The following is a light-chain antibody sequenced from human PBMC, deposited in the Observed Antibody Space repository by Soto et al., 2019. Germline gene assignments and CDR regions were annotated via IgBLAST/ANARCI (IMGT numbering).Light chain of an antibody. Sequence: QSALTQPPSASGSPGQSVTISCTGTSSDVGYYNYVSWYQQYPGKAPKLMIYEVSKRPSGVPDRFSGSKSGNTASLTVSGLQAEDEADYYCSSYAGSNNYVFGTGTQLTVL. CDR2: EVS. CDR3: SSYAGSNNYV. V-gene: IGLV2-8*01. CDR1: SSDVGYYNY. J-gene: IGLJ1*01.